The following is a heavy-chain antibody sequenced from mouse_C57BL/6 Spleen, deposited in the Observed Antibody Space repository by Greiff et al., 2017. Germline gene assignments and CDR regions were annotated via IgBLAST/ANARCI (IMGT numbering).Heavy chain of an antibody. D-gene: IGHD1-1*01. V-gene: IGHV5-17*01. CDR2: ISSGSSTI. CDR1: GFTFSDYG. CDR3: NYYGSSYGVAY. Sequence: EVQLVESGGGLVKPGGSLKLSCAASGFTFSDYGMHWVRQAPEKGLEWVAYISSGSSTIYYADTVKGRFTISRDNAKNTLFLQMTSLRSEDTAMYYCNYYGSSYGVAYWGQGTLVTVSA. J-gene: IGHJ3*01.